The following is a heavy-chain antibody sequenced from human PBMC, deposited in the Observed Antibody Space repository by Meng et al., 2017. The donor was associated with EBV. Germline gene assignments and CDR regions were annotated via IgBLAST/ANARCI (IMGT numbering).Heavy chain of an antibody. Sequence: QGQVVPSWAEVQKPGPSLNVTCKSSGYTFTGYYMHWVRHAPGQGLEWMGRINPNSGGTNYAQKFQGRVTMTRDTSISTAYMELSRLRSDDTAVYYCARVGIAVAGTGDYWGQGTLVTVSS. CDR2: INPNSGGT. CDR1: GYTFTGYY. J-gene: IGHJ4*02. V-gene: IGHV1-2*06. CDR3: ARVGIAVAGTGDY. D-gene: IGHD6-19*01.